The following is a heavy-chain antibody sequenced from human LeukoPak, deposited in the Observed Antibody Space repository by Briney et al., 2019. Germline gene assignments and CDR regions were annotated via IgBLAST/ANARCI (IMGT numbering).Heavy chain of an antibody. J-gene: IGHJ1*01. V-gene: IGHV3-66*02. CDR2: IYSGGSK. CDR1: GFTVSSNY. D-gene: IGHD3-10*01. CDR3: ARDGWFGELEAPAEYFQH. Sequence: GALRLSCAASGFTVSSNYMSWVRQAPGKGLEWVSVIYSGGSKYYADSVKGRFTISRDNSKNTLYLQMNSLRAEDTAVYYCARDGWFGELEAPAEYFQHWGQGTLVTVSS.